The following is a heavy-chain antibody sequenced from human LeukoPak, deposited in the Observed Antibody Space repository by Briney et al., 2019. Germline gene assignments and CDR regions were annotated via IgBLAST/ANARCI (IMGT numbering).Heavy chain of an antibody. D-gene: IGHD6-25*01. J-gene: IGHJ5*02. CDR1: GDSISTSNSY. CDR2: IYTSGST. V-gene: IGHV4-61*02. Sequence: ASETLSLTCTVSGDSISTSNSYWGWIRQPAGKGLEWIGRIYTSGSTNYNPSLKSRVTMSVDTSKNQFSLKLSSVTAADTAVYYCARDEGGRNWFDPWGQGTLVTVSS. CDR3: ARDEGGRNWFDP.